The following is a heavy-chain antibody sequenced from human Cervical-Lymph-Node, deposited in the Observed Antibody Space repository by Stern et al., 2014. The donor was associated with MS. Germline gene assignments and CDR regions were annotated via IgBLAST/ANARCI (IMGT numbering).Heavy chain of an antibody. CDR2: TIPIFGTA. V-gene: IGHV1-69*01. CDR3: ARAASTTSSYNF. Sequence: VQLVESGAEVQQPGSSVKVSCQASGGSFINNVISWVRQAPGQGLEWMGGTIPIFGTALYAQKFRGRVTITADESPPTRYMELSSLRSDDTAVYFCARAASTTSSYNFWGPGTLVTVSS. D-gene: IGHD3-10*01. J-gene: IGHJ4*02. CDR1: GGSFINNV.